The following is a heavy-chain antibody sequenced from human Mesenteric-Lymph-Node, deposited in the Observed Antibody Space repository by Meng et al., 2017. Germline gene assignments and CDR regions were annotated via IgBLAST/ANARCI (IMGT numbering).Heavy chain of an antibody. V-gene: IGHV1-69*13. CDR3: ARGVHLAYCGGDCYSGIDY. D-gene: IGHD2-21*02. CDR2: IIPIFGTA. J-gene: IGHJ4*02. CDR1: GGTFSSYA. Sequence: SVKVSCKASGGTFSSYAISWVRQAPGQGLEWMGGIIPIFGTANYAQKFQGRVTITADESTSTAYMELSSLRSEDTAVYYCARGVHLAYCGGDCYSGIDYWGQGTLVTVSS.